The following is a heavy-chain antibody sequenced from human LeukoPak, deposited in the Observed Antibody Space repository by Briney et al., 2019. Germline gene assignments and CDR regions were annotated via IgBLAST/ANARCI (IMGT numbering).Heavy chain of an antibody. CDR3: ARGQMTTVPLLDY. V-gene: IGHV4-59*07. D-gene: IGHD4-11*01. CDR2: TYYSAST. J-gene: IGHJ4*02. CDR1: GDPISSSY. Sequence: SHSLSLTCTVYGDPISSSYWAWIRQPPGKGLEWIGYTYYSASTNYNPSLTSRVTISSDRSQKQFSLRMNSVTAADTAVYYCARGQMTTVPLLDYWGQGVLVTVSS.